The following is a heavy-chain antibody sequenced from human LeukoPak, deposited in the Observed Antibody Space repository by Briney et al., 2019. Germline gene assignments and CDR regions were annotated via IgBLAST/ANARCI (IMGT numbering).Heavy chain of an antibody. Sequence: PGGSLRLSCAASGFTFSSYGMHWVRQAPGKGLEWVAVISYDGSNKYYADSVKGRFTISRDNSKNTLYLQMNSLRAEDTAVYYCAKDSLQLWDYLGQGTLVTGSS. CDR1: GFTFSSYG. CDR2: ISYDGSNK. CDR3: AKDSLQLWDY. J-gene: IGHJ4*02. V-gene: IGHV3-30*18. D-gene: IGHD5-18*01.